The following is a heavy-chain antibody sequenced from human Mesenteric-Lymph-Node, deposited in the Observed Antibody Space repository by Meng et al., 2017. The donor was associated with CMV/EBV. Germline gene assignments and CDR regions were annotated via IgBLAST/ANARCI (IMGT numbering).Heavy chain of an antibody. CDR3: ARGGTWNDNILDF. CDR1: GYVFTDPH. Sequence: SGYVFTDPHIPWPRQAPGQGFEWLGWVKPNSGGTSYAQSLQGRVSMTRDTSTATVYMDLTRLTSDDTAVYFCARGGTWNDNILDFWGPGNLVTVSS. J-gene: IGHJ4*01. D-gene: IGHD1-1*01. V-gene: IGHV1-2*02. CDR2: VKPNSGGT.